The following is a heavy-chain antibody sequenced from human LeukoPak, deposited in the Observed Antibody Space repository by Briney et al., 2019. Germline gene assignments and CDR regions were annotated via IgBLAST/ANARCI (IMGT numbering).Heavy chain of an antibody. J-gene: IGHJ4*02. CDR3: ARSLPLGELTFRPFFDY. CDR1: GGSINGYY. CDR2: IYHTGNS. Sequence: SETLSLTCAVSGGSINGYYWSWIRQPPGKGLEWIGYIYHTGNSNYNPSLRSRVTISVDTSKNQFSLKLTSVTAADTAVCYCARSLPLGELTFRPFFDYWGRGTLVIVSS. V-gene: IGHV4-59*01. D-gene: IGHD3-16*02.